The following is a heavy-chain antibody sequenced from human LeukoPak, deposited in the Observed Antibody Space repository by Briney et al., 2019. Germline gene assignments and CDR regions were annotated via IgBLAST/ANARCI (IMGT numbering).Heavy chain of an antibody. CDR1: GFTFSSYG. CDR3: ARVGGLYCSGGSCYPNYYYGMDV. CDR2: IWYDGSNK. V-gene: IGHV3-33*01. Sequence: GGSLRLSYAASGFTFSSYGMHWVRQAPGKGLEWVAVIWYDGSNKYYADSVKGRFTISRDNSKNTLYLQMNSLRAEDTAVYYCARVGGLYCSGGSCYPNYYYGMDVWGQGTTVTVSS. J-gene: IGHJ6*02. D-gene: IGHD2-15*01.